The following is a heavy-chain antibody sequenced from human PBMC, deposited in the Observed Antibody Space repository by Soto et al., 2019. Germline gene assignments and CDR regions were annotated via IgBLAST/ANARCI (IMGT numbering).Heavy chain of an antibody. V-gene: IGHV1-2*04. D-gene: IGHD1-1*01. CDR1: GYTFTGYY. J-gene: IGHJ6*03. Sequence: ASVKVSCKASGYTFTGYYMHWVRQAPGQGLEWMGWINPNSGGTNYAQKFQGWVTMTRDTSISTAYMELSRLRSDDTAVYYCARASGGSGYYYYYYMDVWGKGTTVTVSS. CDR3: ARASGGSGYYYYYYMDV. CDR2: INPNSGGT.